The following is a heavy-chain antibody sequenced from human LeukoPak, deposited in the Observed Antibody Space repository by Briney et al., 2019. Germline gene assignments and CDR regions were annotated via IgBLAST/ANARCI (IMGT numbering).Heavy chain of an antibody. J-gene: IGHJ4*02. V-gene: IGHV1-46*01. CDR3: ARHSLIGTTPFDY. Sequence: ASVKVSCKASGYSFISFYIHWVRQAPGHRLEWMGVINPSGGSTAYAQQFQGRVTMTRDTSTSTVYMELSRLRSEDTAVYYCARHSLIGTTPFDYWGQGTLVTVSS. CDR1: GYSFISFY. D-gene: IGHD1-20*01. CDR2: INPSGGST.